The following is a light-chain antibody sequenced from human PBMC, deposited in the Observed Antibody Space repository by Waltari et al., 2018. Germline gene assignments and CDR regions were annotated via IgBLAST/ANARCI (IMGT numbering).Light chain of an antibody. Sequence: QSALTQPASVSGSPGQSITIPCTGTNSDVGGYNYVSWYQQRPGKAPQLLVSEVTNRPSVVSNRFSGSKSDNTASLTISGLLAEDEADYYCSSYTNSSTYVFGTGTKVTVL. CDR1: NSDVGGYNY. V-gene: IGLV2-14*01. J-gene: IGLJ1*01. CDR2: EVT. CDR3: SSYTNSSTYV.